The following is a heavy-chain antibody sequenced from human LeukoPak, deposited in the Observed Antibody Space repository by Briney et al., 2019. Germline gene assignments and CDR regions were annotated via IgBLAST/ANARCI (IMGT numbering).Heavy chain of an antibody. CDR3: ARDRNTRPNWYFDL. CDR1: GGSFSGYY. D-gene: IGHD1-1*01. J-gene: IGHJ2*01. CDR2: INHSGST. Sequence: SETLSLTCAVYGGSFSGYYWSWIRQPPGKGLEWIGEINHSGSTNYNPSLKSRVTISVDTSKNQFSLKLSSVTAADTAVYYCARDRNTRPNWYFDLWGRGTLVTVSS. V-gene: IGHV4-34*01.